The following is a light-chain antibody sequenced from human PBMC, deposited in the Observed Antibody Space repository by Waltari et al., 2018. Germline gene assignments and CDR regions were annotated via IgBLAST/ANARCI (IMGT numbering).Light chain of an antibody. J-gene: IGLJ3*02. CDR1: SCSIGSVY. Sequence: NFMLTQPHSVSESPGKTITISCTRSSCSIGSVYVQWYQQRPGSAPTTMIYEDKKRPSGVPDRFSGSIDSSSNSASLTISGLKTEDEADYYCQSFDSTNPWVFGGGTKLTVL. V-gene: IGLV6-57*03. CDR2: EDK. CDR3: QSFDSTNPWV.